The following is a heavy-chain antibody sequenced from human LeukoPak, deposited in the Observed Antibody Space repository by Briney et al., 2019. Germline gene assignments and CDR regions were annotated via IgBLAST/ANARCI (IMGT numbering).Heavy chain of an antibody. V-gene: IGHV1-69*05. J-gene: IGHJ4*02. CDR2: IIPIFGTA. Sequence: SVKVSCKASGGTFSSYAISWVRQAPGQGLEWMGRIIPIFGTANYAQKFQGRATITTDESTSTAYMELSSLRSEDTAVYYCARDPHHCSGGSCYGYWGQGTLVTVSS. CDR3: ARDPHHCSGGSCYGY. CDR1: GGTFSSYA. D-gene: IGHD2-15*01.